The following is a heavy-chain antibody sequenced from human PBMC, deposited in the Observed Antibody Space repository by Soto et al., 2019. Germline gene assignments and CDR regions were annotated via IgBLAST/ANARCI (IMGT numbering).Heavy chain of an antibody. CDR2: ISYDGTKK. Sequence: QVQLVESGGGVVQPGRSLRLSCAASGFIFNTYAVHWVRQAPGKGLEWVAVISYDGTKKYYADSVKGRFTISRENSKNTLYVQMNSLRAEDTAVYYCARDHYGMDVW. J-gene: IGHJ6*01. CDR1: GFIFNTYA. V-gene: IGHV3-30-3*01. CDR3: ARDHYGMDV.